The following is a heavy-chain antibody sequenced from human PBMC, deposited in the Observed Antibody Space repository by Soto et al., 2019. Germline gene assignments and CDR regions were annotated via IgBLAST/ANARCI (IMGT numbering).Heavy chain of an antibody. Sequence: GGSLRLSCAASGFTFSTYGMHWVRQAPGKGLEWVAVIWYDGSNKYYADSVKGRFTISRDNSKNTLSLQMNSLRAEDTAVYYCAREEGSSWYFAYWGQGTLVTVSS. CDR3: AREEGSSWYFAY. D-gene: IGHD6-13*01. V-gene: IGHV3-33*01. J-gene: IGHJ4*02. CDR2: IWYDGSNK. CDR1: GFTFSTYG.